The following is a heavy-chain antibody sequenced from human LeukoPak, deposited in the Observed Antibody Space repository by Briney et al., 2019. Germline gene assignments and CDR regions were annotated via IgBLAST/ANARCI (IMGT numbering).Heavy chain of an antibody. D-gene: IGHD6-13*01. CDR3: AKDHRKAAAGTFDY. J-gene: IGHJ4*02. V-gene: IGHV3-23*01. CDR2: ISGSGGST. Sequence: GRSMRLSCAASGFTFSSYAMSWDRQVPGKGMEWVSSISGSGGSTYYADSVKGRFTISRDNSKNTLYLQMNSLRAEDTAVYYCAKDHRKAAAGTFDYWGQGTLVTVSS. CDR1: GFTFSSYA.